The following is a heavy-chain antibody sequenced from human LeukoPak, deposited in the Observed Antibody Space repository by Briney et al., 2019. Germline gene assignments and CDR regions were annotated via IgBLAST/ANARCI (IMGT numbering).Heavy chain of an antibody. CDR1: GFTLSSYG. J-gene: IGHJ4*02. V-gene: IGHV3-30*18. D-gene: IGHD6-13*01. CDR3: AKDLDSSSWLYYFDY. Sequence: LPGGPLRLSCAASGFTLSSYGMHWVRQAPGKGLEWVAVISYDGSNKYYADSVKGRFTISRDNSKNTLYLQMNSLRAEDTAVYYCAKDLDSSSWLYYFDYWGQGTLVTVSS. CDR2: ISYDGSNK.